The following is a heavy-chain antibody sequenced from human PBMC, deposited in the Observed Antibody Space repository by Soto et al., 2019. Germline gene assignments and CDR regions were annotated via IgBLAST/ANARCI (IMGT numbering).Heavy chain of an antibody. D-gene: IGHD1-7*01. J-gene: IGHJ5*02. V-gene: IGHV1-18*01. CDR2: ISGYTNKT. CDR1: GYTFNSFG. Sequence: QVQMVQSAGELKKPGAAVKVSCRTSGYTFNSFGVSWLRQAPGQGLEWMACISGYTNKTNYAEKFQARLTLTTDTSTSTAYMELRSMRLDEQAVYYCARDGITGSTAWFDPWGQGTLVTVSS. CDR3: ARDGITGSTAWFDP.